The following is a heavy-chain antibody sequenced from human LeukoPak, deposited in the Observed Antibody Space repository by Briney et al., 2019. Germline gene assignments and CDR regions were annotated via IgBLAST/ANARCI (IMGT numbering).Heavy chain of an antibody. V-gene: IGHV3-49*04. D-gene: IGHD2-15*01. CDR3: TRDCSGSSCYEEIDY. CDR2: IRSKAFGATT. J-gene: IGHJ4*02. Sequence: GGSLRLSCKPSGFTFGDYAMSWVRQAPGKGLEWVGFIRSKAFGATTDYAASVKGRFTVSRDDSKSIAYLQMNSLKTEDTAVYYCTRDCSGSSCYEEIDYWGQGTLVTVSS. CDR1: GFTFGDYA.